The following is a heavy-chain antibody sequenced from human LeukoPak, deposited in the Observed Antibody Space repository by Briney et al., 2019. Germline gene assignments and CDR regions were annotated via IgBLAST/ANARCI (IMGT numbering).Heavy chain of an antibody. V-gene: IGHV3-48*03. Sequence: GGSLTLSCAASGFTFSSYEMNWVRQAPGKGLEGVSYISSSGSTIYYADSVKGRFTISRDNAKNSLYLQMNSLRAEDTAVYYCARGTYGSGSYYPGWGQGTLVTVSS. CDR3: ARGTYGSGSYYPG. J-gene: IGHJ4*02. CDR1: GFTFSSYE. D-gene: IGHD3-10*01. CDR2: ISSSGSTI.